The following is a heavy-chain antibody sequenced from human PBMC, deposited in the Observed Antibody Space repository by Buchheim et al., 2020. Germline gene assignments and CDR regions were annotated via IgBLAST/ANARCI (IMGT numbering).Heavy chain of an antibody. V-gene: IGHV3-30*18. CDR2: ISYDGSNK. Sequence: QVQLVESGGGVVQPGRSLRLSCAASGFTFSSYGMHWVRQAPGKGLEWVAVISYDGSNKYYADSVKGRFTISRDNSKNTLYLQMNSLRAEDTAVYYCAKAPKVVVVTAYYYGMDVWGQGTT. CDR3: AKAPKVVVVTAYYYGMDV. D-gene: IGHD2-21*02. J-gene: IGHJ6*02. CDR1: GFTFSSYG.